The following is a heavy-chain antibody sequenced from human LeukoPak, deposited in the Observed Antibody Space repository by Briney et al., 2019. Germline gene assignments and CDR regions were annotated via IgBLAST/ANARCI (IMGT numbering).Heavy chain of an antibody. J-gene: IGHJ4*02. Sequence: GESLKISCKGSGYSFSSYLIGRVRQMPGKGLEWMGIIYPGDSDTRYSPSVQGQVTISADKSISTAYLQWSSLKASDTAMYYCARLRYCGGDCYSALDYWGQGTLVTVSS. D-gene: IGHD2-21*02. V-gene: IGHV5-51*01. CDR1: GYSFSSYL. CDR3: ARLRYCGGDCYSALDY. CDR2: IYPGDSDT.